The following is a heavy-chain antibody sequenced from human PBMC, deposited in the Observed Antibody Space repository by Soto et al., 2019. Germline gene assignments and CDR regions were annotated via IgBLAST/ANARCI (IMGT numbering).Heavy chain of an antibody. V-gene: IGHV3-13*01. CDR1: GFTFSSYD. J-gene: IGHJ4*02. CDR3: ARRTEGYFGY. Sequence: PGGSLRLSCAASGFTFSSYDMHWVRQATGKGLEWVSAIGTAGDTYYAGSVRGRFTISRDNSKNTLYLEMNSLRAEDTALYYCARRTEGYFGYWGQGALVTVSS. CDR2: IGTAGDT.